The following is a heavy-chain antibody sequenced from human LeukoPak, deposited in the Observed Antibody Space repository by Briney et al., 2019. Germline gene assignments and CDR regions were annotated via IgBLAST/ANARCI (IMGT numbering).Heavy chain of an antibody. J-gene: IGHJ4*02. CDR1: GYSISSGYY. Sequence: PSETLSLTCAVSGYSISSGYYWGWIRQLPGKGLEWIGSIYHSGSTYYNPSLKSRVTISVDTSKNQFSLKLSSVTAADTAVYYCARDGTGGDDVWGSHHNPFDYWGQGTLVTVSS. V-gene: IGHV4-38-2*02. CDR3: ARDGTGGDDVWGSHHNPFDY. CDR2: IYHSGST. D-gene: IGHD3-16*01.